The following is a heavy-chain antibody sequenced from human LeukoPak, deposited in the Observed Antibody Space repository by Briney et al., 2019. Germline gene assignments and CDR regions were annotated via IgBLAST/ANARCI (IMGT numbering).Heavy chain of an antibody. J-gene: IGHJ4*02. V-gene: IGHV4-4*07. Sequence: SETLSLTCTVYGGSISSYYWSWIRQPAGKGLEWIGHIYTSGSTNYNPSLTSRVTILIDKSRNQFSLKLSSVTAADTAVYYCARDSIAVPGTFDYWGQGTLVTVSS. CDR1: GGSISSYY. CDR3: ARDSIAVPGTFDY. CDR2: IYTSGST. D-gene: IGHD6-19*01.